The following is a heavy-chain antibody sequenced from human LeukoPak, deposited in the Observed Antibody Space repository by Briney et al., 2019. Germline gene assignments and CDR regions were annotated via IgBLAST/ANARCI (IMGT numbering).Heavy chain of an antibody. Sequence: SETLSLTCSVSGGSISSSSYYWGWIRQPPGKGLEWIGTFHYSGSTYYNPSLKSRVTISVNMSKNQFSLKLISVTAADTAVYYCARESIPYYFDYWGQGTLVPVSS. CDR2: FHYSGST. CDR1: GGSISSSSYY. J-gene: IGHJ4*02. CDR3: ARESIPYYFDY. D-gene: IGHD2-21*01. V-gene: IGHV4-39*07.